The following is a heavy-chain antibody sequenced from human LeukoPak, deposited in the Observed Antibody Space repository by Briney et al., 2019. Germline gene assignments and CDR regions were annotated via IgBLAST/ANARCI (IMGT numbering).Heavy chain of an antibody. V-gene: IGHV3-21*01. D-gene: IGHD3-3*01. Sequence: GGTLKLSCAASGFTFSSYSMNWVRQAPGKGLEWVSSISSSSSYIYYADSVKGRFTISRDNAKNSLYLRMNSLRAEDTAVYYCARAAPLRFLEWLPRGTDKFDYWGQGTLVTVSS. CDR3: ARAAPLRFLEWLPRGTDKFDY. CDR2: ISSSSSYI. CDR1: GFTFSSYS. J-gene: IGHJ4*02.